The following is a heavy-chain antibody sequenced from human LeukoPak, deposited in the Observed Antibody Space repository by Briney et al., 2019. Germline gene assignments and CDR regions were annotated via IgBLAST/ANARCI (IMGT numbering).Heavy chain of an antibody. D-gene: IGHD6-13*01. CDR2: ITWDGGTT. CDR1: GFTFDDYT. V-gene: IGHV3-43*01. Sequence: PGGSLRLSCAASGFTFDDYTMHWVRQPPGKGLEWISLITWDGGTTYYADSVRGRFPISRDNSKNSLFLRMNSLRPEDTALYYCARDRTAEAGNDYYMGVWGNGTTVIVSS. CDR3: ARDRTAEAGNDYYMGV. J-gene: IGHJ6*03.